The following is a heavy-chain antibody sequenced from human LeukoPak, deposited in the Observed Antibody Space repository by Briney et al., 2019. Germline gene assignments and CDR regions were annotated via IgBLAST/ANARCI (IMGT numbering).Heavy chain of an antibody. CDR3: ARQQLPDGTYYFDY. D-gene: IGHD6-13*01. V-gene: IGHV4-59*01. CDR2: IHYSGHT. J-gene: IGHJ4*02. CDR1: GGSISNYY. Sequence: PSETLSLTCTVSGGSISNYYWSWIRQPPGKGLEWIAYIHYSGHTNYNPSLKSRVTISLDTSKNQFSLELTSVTAADTALYYCARQQLPDGTYYFDYWGQGTLVTVSS.